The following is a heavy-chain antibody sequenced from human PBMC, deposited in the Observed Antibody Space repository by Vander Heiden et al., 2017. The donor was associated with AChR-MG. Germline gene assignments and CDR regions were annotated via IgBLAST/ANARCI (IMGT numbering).Heavy chain of an antibody. CDR2: ISSSSSYI. CDR3: ARDPNPSYYDFWSGYLGSFGYYGMDV. V-gene: IGHV3-21*01. D-gene: IGHD3-3*01. CDR1: GFTFSSYS. J-gene: IGHJ6*02. Sequence: EVQLVESGGGLVKPGGSLRLSCAASGFTFSSYSMTWVRQAPGKGLEWVSSISSSSSYIYYADSVKGRFTISRDNAKNSLYLQMNSLRAEDTAVYYCARDPNPSYYDFWSGYLGSFGYYGMDVWGQGTTVTVSS.